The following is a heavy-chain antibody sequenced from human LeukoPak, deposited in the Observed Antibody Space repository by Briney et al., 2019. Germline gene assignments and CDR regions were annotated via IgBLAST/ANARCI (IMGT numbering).Heavy chain of an antibody. Sequence: SVKVSCKASGGTFSSYAISWVRQAPGQGLEWMGRIIPIFGIANYAQKFQGRVTITADKSTSTAYMELSSLRSEDTAVYYCTRDHPQYCIAAAGTCWYFDLWGRGTLVTVSS. CDR2: IIPIFGIA. D-gene: IGHD6-13*01. V-gene: IGHV1-69*04. CDR3: TRDHPQYCIAAAGTCWYFDL. CDR1: GGTFSSYA. J-gene: IGHJ2*01.